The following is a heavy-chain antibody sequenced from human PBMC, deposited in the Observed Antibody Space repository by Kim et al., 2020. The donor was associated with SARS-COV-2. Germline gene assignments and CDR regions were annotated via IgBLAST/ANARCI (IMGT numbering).Heavy chain of an antibody. CDR3: ARERSTKAVAGSDAFDI. J-gene: IGHJ3*02. V-gene: IGHV4-4*02. D-gene: IGHD6-19*01. Sequence: LKSRVTISVDKSKNQFALKLSSVTAADTAVYYCARERSTKAVAGSDAFDIWGQGTMVTVSS.